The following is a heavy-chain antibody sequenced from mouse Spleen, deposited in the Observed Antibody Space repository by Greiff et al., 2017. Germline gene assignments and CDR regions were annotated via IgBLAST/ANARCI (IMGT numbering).Heavy chain of an antibody. D-gene: IGHD2-4*01. CDR2: LWSGGST. CDR3: AVPIYYDLGGYFDV. J-gene: IGHJ1*01. Sequence: VQLQQSGPGLVQPSQSLSITCTVSGFSLTSYGVHWVRQSPGKGLEWLGVLWSGGSTAYNAAFISRLSISKDNSKSQVFFKMNSLQADDTAIYYCAVPIYYDLGGYFDVWGAGTTVTVSS. V-gene: IGHV2-2*01. CDR1: GFSLTSYG.